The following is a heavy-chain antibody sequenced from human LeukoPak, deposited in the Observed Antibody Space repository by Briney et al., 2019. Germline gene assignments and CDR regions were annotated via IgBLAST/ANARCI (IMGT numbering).Heavy chain of an antibody. CDR2: IHDSGTT. D-gene: IGHD5-12*01. CDR1: GGSISGSY. Sequence: SVTLSLNCTVSGGSISGSYWNWIRQPPGKGREWIGCIHDSGTTNFNPSLKSRVTISLPTSKNQFSLRLTSVTAADTAVYYCAIEHGGATESNLWGQGTLVAVSS. V-gene: IGHV4-59*01. CDR3: AIEHGGATESNL. J-gene: IGHJ5*02.